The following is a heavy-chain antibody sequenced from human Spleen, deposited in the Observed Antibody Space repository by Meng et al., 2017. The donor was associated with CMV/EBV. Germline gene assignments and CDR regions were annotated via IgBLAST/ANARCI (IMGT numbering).Heavy chain of an antibody. Sequence: ASVKVSCKASGDSFSSYGISWVRQAPGQGLEWMGWINPMSGDTKYAQKFQGRVTMTRDTSISTASMDLSRLRSDDTAVYYCARLYVTCSGPSCQGDEYYYYGMDVWGHGTTVTVSS. V-gene: IGHV1-2*02. CDR2: INPMSGDT. CDR1: GDSFSSYG. D-gene: IGHD2-15*01. CDR3: ARLYVTCSGPSCQGDEYYYYGMDV. J-gene: IGHJ6*02.